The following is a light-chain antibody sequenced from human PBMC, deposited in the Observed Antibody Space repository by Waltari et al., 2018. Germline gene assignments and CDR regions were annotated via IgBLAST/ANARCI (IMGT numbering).Light chain of an antibody. CDR2: GGS. CDR1: ASDVGTYKS. J-gene: IGLJ3*02. CDR3: CSYAGSGPWV. Sequence: QSALTQPASVSGSPGQSVTISCTETASDVGTYKSVSWYQQHPGKAPKLILSGGSSRFSGSKSGNTASLTLSGLQAEDEAHYDCCSYAGSGPWVFGGGTKLTVL. V-gene: IGLV2-23*01.